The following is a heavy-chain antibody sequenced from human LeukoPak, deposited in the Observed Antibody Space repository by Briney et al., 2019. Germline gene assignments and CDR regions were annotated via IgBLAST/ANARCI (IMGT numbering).Heavy chain of an antibody. V-gene: IGHV3-33*01. D-gene: IGHD3-10*01. Sequence: GGSLRLSCVASGFMFSVYGMHWVRQAPGKGLEWVAVIWNDGSNKYYADSVKRRFTISRDNSKNTLYLQMNSLRAEDTAVYSCARASGPFDYWGQGTLVIVSS. J-gene: IGHJ4*02. CDR2: IWNDGSNK. CDR3: ARASGPFDY. CDR1: GFMFSVYG.